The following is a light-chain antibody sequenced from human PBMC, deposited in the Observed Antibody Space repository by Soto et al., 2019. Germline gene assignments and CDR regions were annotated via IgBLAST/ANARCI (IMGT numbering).Light chain of an antibody. CDR3: QQYGSSPWT. CDR1: QGISSY. Sequence: LTQSPSSLSASVGDRVTITCRASQGISSYLAWYQQIPGQAPRLLIYGASSRATAIPDTFSGSGSGTDFTLTISRLEPEDFAVYFCQQYGSSPWTFGQGTKVEIK. J-gene: IGKJ1*01. CDR2: GAS. V-gene: IGKV3-20*01.